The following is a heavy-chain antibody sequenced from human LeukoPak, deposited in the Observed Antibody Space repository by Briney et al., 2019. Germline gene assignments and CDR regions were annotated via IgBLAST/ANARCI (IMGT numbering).Heavy chain of an antibody. V-gene: IGHV4-4*07. Sequence: SETLSLTCTVPGGSISSYYWSWIRQPAGKGLEWIGRIYTSGTTNYNPSLKSRVTMSVDTSKNQFSLKLSSVTAADTAVYYCARDAGILWFGELSPDPQDAFDIWGQGTMVTVSS. CDR2: IYTSGTT. J-gene: IGHJ3*02. D-gene: IGHD3-10*01. CDR1: GGSISSYY. CDR3: ARDAGILWFGELSPDPQDAFDI.